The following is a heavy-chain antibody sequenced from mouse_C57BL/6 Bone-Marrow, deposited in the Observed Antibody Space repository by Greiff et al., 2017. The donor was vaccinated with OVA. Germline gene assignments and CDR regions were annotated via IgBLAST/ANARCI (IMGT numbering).Heavy chain of an antibody. D-gene: IGHD1-1*01. CDR1: GYSFTDYN. Sequence: EVKLMESGPELVKPGASVKISCKASGYSFTDYNMNWVKQSNGKSLEWIGVINPNYGTTSYNQKFKGKATLTVDQSSSTAYMQLNSLTSEDSAVYYCARSQYGSSYDWYFDVWGTGTTVTVSS. J-gene: IGHJ1*03. CDR3: ARSQYGSSYDWYFDV. CDR2: INPNYGTT. V-gene: IGHV1-39*01.